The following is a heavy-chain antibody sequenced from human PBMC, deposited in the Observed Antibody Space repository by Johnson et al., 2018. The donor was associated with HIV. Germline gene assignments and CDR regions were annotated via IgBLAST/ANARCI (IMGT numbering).Heavy chain of an antibody. D-gene: IGHD5-12*01. Sequence: QVQLVESGGGVVQPGRSLRLSCAASGFTFSSYAMHWVRQAPGKGLEWVAVISYDGSNKYYADSVKSRFTISRDNSKNKLYLQMNSLRAEDSGVYYCARDRPRYSGYVEYAFDIWGQGTMVTFSS. CDR1: GFTFSSYA. J-gene: IGHJ3*02. V-gene: IGHV3-30*04. CDR2: ISYDGSNK. CDR3: ARDRPRYSGYVEYAFDI.